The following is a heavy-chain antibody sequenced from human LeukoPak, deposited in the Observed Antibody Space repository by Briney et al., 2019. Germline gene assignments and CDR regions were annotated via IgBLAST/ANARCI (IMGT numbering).Heavy chain of an antibody. Sequence: PGGSLRLSCAASGFTFDDYAMPWVRQAPGKGLEWVSGNSWNGGSIGYADSVKGRFTISRDNAKNSLYLQMNSLRPEDTALYYCAKARGSGYYHAFDYWGQGTLVTVSS. V-gene: IGHV3-9*01. J-gene: IGHJ4*02. CDR1: GFTFDDYA. CDR3: AKARGSGYYHAFDY. D-gene: IGHD3-22*01. CDR2: NSWNGGSI.